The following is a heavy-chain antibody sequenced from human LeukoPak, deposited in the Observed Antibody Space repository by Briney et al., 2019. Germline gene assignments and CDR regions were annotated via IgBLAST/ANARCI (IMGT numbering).Heavy chain of an antibody. CDR1: GGSISSSYSY. D-gene: IGHD3-22*01. Sequence: PSETLSLTCTVSGGSISSSYSYWGWIRQPPGKGLEWIGNIYYSGSTYYNPSLKSRVTISVDTSKNHFSLKLNSVTAADTAVYYCARGEYYYDSSGYDLYWFDPWGQGTLVTVSS. CDR3: ARGEYYYDSSGYDLYWFDP. CDR2: IYYSGST. J-gene: IGHJ5*02. V-gene: IGHV4-39*07.